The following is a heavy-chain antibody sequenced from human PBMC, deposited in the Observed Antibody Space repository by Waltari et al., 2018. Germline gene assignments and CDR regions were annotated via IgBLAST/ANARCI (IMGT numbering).Heavy chain of an antibody. D-gene: IGHD1-20*01. CDR1: GGSFSGYY. CDR2: INHSGST. Sequence: QVQLQQWGAGLLKPSETLSLTCAVYGGSFSGYYWSWIRQPPGKGLEWIGEINHSGSTNYNPSLKSRVTISVDTPKNQFSLKLSSVTAADTAVYYCARQPDNISVYLGYFDYWGQGTLVTVSS. V-gene: IGHV4-34*01. J-gene: IGHJ4*02. CDR3: ARQPDNISVYLGYFDY.